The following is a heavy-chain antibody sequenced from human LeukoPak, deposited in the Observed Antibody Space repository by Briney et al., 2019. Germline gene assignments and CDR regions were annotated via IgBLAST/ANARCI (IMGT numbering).Heavy chain of an antibody. CDR2: LIPIFGTA. CDR3: AKEWRGSQWLVSLGFDY. J-gene: IGHJ4*02. Sequence: SVKVSCKASGGTFSSYAISWVRQAPGQGLEWMGGLIPIFGTANYAQKFQGRVTITADESTSTAYMELSSLRSEDTAVYYCAKEWRGSQWLVSLGFDYWGQGTLVTVSS. V-gene: IGHV1-69*13. CDR1: GGTFSSYA. D-gene: IGHD6-19*01.